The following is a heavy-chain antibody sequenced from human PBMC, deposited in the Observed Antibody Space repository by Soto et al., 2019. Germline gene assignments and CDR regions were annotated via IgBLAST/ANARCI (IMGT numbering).Heavy chain of an antibody. CDR2: IYWNDDK. J-gene: IGHJ4*02. CDR1: GFSLSTSGVG. V-gene: IGHV2-5*01. CDR3: AHRRSIAAVFDY. Sequence: SGPTLVNPTQTLTLTCTFSGFSLSTSGVGVGWIRQPPGKALEWLALIYWNDDKRYSPSLKSRLTITKDTSKKQVVLTMTNMDPVDTATYYCAHRRSIAAVFDYWGQGTLVTVSS. D-gene: IGHD6-6*01.